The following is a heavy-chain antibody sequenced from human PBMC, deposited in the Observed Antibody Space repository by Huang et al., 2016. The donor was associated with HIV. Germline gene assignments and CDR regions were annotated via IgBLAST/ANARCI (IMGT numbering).Heavy chain of an antibody. CDR2: INSDGSSS. CDR3: VRDPRIQSWLNYFDY. D-gene: IGHD3-22*01. Sequence: EVQLVESGGGLVQPGGSLRLSCAASGFTFSSYWMHWVRQALGKGLVWGSGINSDGSSSGYADSVKGRFTISRDNAKNTLYLQMNSLRAEDTAVYYCVRDPRIQSWLNYFDYWGQGTLVSVSS. V-gene: IGHV3-74*01. CDR1: GFTFSSYW. J-gene: IGHJ4*02.